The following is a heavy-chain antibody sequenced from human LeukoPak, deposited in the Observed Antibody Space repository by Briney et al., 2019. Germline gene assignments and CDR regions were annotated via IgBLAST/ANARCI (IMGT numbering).Heavy chain of an antibody. D-gene: IGHD5/OR15-5a*01. V-gene: IGHV7-4-1*02. J-gene: IGHJ4*02. CDR1: GYMFSSYG. Sequence: ASVKVSCKASGYMFSSYGMNWVRQAPGQGLEWMGWINTNTGNPTYAQGFTGRFVFSLDTSVSTTYLQINNLKAEDTAVYYCAREGGYSVYDPPLPHWGQGTLVTVSS. CDR3: AREGGYSVYDPPLPH. CDR2: INTNTGNP.